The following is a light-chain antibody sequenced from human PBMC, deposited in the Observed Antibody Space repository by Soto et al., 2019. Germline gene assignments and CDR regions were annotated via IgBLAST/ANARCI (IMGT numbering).Light chain of an antibody. Sequence: EIEMTQSPATLSVSPGERATLPCRASQSVSSNLAWFQQKPSQAPRLLIYDVSSRATGIPDRFSGSGSGTEFTLTISSLQSEDFAVYYCQQYNNWPRTFGQGTKVEIK. CDR3: QQYNNWPRT. V-gene: IGKV3D-15*01. J-gene: IGKJ1*01. CDR2: DVS. CDR1: QSVSSN.